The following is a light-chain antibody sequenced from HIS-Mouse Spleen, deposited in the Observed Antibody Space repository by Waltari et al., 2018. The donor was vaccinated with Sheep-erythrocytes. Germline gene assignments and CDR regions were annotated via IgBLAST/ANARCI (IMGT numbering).Light chain of an antibody. V-gene: IGLV2-14*01. CDR2: EVS. Sequence: QSALTQPASVSGSPGQSITISCTGTSSYVGGYNYVSWYQQHPGKAPKLMIYEVSNRPSGVSNRFSGSKSGNTASLTISGLQAEDEADYYCSSYAGSNNWVFGGGTKLTVL. J-gene: IGLJ3*02. CDR1: SSYVGGYNY. CDR3: SSYAGSNNWV.